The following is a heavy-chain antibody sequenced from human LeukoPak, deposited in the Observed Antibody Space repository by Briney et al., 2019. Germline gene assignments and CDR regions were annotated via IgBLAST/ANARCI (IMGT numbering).Heavy chain of an antibody. CDR1: GFTFSSYW. CDR3: ARDGYYGSGSNYYYYMDV. J-gene: IGHJ6*03. Sequence: PGGSLRLSCAASGFTFSSYWMTWVRQAPGKGLEWVANIKQDASERYYADSVKGRFTISRDNSKNTLYLQMNSLRAEDTAVYYCARDGYYGSGSNYYYYMDVWGKGTTVTVSS. CDR2: IKQDASER. V-gene: IGHV3-7*01. D-gene: IGHD3-10*01.